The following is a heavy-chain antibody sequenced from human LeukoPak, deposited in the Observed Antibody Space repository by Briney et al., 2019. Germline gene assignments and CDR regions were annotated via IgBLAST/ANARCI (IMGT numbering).Heavy chain of an antibody. CDR3: ARGRARRSYYYDSSGYYYGNWFDP. CDR2: IKQDGSEK. V-gene: IGHV3-7*01. CDR1: GFTFSSYW. J-gene: IGHJ5*02. Sequence: AGGSLRLSCAASGFTFSSYWMSWVRQAPGKGLEWVANIKQDGSEKYYVDSVKGRFTISRDNAKNSLYLQMNSLRAEDTAVYYCARGRARRSYYYDSSGYYYGNWFDPWGQGTLVTVSS. D-gene: IGHD3-22*01.